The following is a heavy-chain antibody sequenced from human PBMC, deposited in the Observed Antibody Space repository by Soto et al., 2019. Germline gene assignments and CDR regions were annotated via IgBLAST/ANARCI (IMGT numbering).Heavy chain of an antibody. D-gene: IGHD5-12*01. CDR1: GYTFTNFA. J-gene: IGHJ4*02. V-gene: IGHV1-3*01. Sequence: QVQLVQSGAEVKKPGASVTVSCKASGYTFTNFAIHWVRQAPGQRPEWMGWINADTGNTKYSQRFQGRVTFARDTSANTAYMQVSSVRSEDTAVYFCAREVVSGYDLGCWGQGTLVTVSS. CDR3: AREVVSGYDLGC. CDR2: INADTGNT.